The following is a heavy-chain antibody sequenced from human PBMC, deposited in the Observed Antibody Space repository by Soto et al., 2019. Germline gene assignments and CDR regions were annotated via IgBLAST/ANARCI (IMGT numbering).Heavy chain of an antibody. V-gene: IGHV2-70*01. Sequence: VSGPTLVNPTQTLRLTCTFSGFSLSTSGMCVSWIRQPPGKALEWLALIDWDDDKYYSTSLKTRLTISKDTSKNQVVLTMTNMDPVDTATYYCARMKMATIPYYYYGMDVWGQGTTVTVSS. D-gene: IGHD5-12*01. CDR1: GFSLSTSGMC. CDR2: IDWDDDK. J-gene: IGHJ6*02. CDR3: ARMKMATIPYYYYGMDV.